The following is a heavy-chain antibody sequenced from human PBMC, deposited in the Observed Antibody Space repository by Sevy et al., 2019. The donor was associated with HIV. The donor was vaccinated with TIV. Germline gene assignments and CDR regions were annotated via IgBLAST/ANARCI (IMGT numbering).Heavy chain of an antibody. D-gene: IGHD6-19*01. Sequence: GGSLRLSCAASGFTFSSYWMSWVRQASGKGLEWVANIKQDGSEKYYVDSVKGRFTISRDNAKNSLYLQMNSLRAEDTAVYYCARDIPADSSGLFDYWGQGTLVTVSS. V-gene: IGHV3-7*03. CDR2: IKQDGSEK. J-gene: IGHJ4*02. CDR3: ARDIPADSSGLFDY. CDR1: GFTFSSYW.